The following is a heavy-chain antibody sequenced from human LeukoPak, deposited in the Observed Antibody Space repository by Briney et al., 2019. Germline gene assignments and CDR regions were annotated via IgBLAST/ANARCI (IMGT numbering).Heavy chain of an antibody. D-gene: IGHD3-9*01. J-gene: IGHJ6*03. Sequence: GGSLRLSCAASGFTFSSYAMSWVRQAPGKGLEWVSAISGSGGSTYYADSVKGRFTISRDNSKNTLYLQMNSLRAEDTAVYYCAKVAALYYDILTGYYYYYYYYMDVWGKGTTVTVSS. CDR2: ISGSGGST. V-gene: IGHV3-23*01. CDR1: GFTFSSYA. CDR3: AKVAALYYDILTGYYYYYYYYMDV.